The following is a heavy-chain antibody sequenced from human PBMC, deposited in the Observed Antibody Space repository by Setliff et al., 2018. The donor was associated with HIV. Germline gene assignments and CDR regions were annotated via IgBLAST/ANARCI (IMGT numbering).Heavy chain of an antibody. J-gene: IGHJ3*02. CDR3: ARPRVADYFDSTGYYLPYAFDI. Sequence: PGESLKISCQGSGYSFTSYWIGWVRQMPGKGLEWMGIIYPGDSDTRYSPSLQGQVTISADKSLSTAYLQWTSLKASDTAMFYCARPRVADYFDSTGYYLPYAFDIWGQGTMVTVSS. CDR1: GYSFTSYW. D-gene: IGHD3-22*01. V-gene: IGHV5-51*01. CDR2: IYPGDSDT.